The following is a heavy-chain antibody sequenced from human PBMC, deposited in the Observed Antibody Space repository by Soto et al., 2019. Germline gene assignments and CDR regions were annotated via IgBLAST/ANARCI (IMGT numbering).Heavy chain of an antibody. CDR2: IYYSGNT. D-gene: IGHD2-15*01. V-gene: IGHV4-61*01. CDR1: GGSVSSGNHY. Sequence: QVQLQESGPGLVKPSETLSLTCTVSGGSVSSGNHYWSCIRQPPGKGLEWLGYIYYSGNTNYNPSLKSRVTISVYTSKKQFSLKLTSVTAADTAVYYCARRTERGSNWYDPWGQGTLVTVSS. J-gene: IGHJ5*02. CDR3: ARRTERGSNWYDP.